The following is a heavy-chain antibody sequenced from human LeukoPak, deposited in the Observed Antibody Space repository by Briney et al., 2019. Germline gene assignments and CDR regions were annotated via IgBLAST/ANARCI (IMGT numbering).Heavy chain of an antibody. Sequence: RSWGSLRLSCAASGFTYDDYSMSWVRQTPGKGLEWVSGINRNGGRTVYADSVKGRFTSSRDNAKNSIYLQMNSLRAEDTALYYCVREGYNRDLFDPWGQGTLVTVSS. CDR2: INRNGGRT. CDR1: GFTYDDYS. J-gene: IGHJ5*02. V-gene: IGHV3-20*04. CDR3: VREGYNRDLFDP. D-gene: IGHD1-14*01.